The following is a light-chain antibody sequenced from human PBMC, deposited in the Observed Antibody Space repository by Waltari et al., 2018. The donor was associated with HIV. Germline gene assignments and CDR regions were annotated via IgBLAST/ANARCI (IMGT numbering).Light chain of an antibody. Sequence: EIVMTQSPATLSVSPGERATLSCRASQSVNSDLVWYQQKPGQAPRLLIYNVATRATGIPARFSGSGSGTEFTLTISSLQSEDFAVYYCQHYNNWPRTFGQGTKVEIK. CDR1: QSVNSD. V-gene: IGKV3-15*01. J-gene: IGKJ1*01. CDR2: NVA. CDR3: QHYNNWPRT.